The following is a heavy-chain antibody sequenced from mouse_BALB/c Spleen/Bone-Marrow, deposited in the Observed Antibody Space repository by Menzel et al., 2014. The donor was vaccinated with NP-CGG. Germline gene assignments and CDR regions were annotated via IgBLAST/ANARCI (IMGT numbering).Heavy chain of an antibody. D-gene: IGHD1-1*01. V-gene: IGHV14-3*02. CDR1: GFNIKDTY. J-gene: IGHJ3*01. CDR3: APYYYGISLFDY. CDR2: IDLANGNT. Sequence: EVQLFESGAYLVKPGASVKLSCTASGFNIKDTYMHWVKQRPEQGLEWIGRIDLANGNTKYDPKFQGKATITADTSSNAACLQLSRLTSEDAAVYYCAPYYYGISLFDYWGQGTLVTVSA.